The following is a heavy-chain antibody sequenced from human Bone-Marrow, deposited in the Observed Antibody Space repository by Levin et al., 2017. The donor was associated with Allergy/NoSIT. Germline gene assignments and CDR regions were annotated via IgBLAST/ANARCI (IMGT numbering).Heavy chain of an antibody. J-gene: IGHJ4*02. CDR1: RFSLNTVG. D-gene: IGHD5-12*01. Sequence: GGSLRLSCAASRFSLNTVGMHWVRQAPGKGLEWVAVMSHDGNKKFYEDSVKGRFTISRDNKNTLYLQMDNLRIEDTAVYFCASSKGWLYPPFDNWGQGTRVTVSS. CDR2: MSHDGNKK. V-gene: IGHV3-30*03. CDR3: ASSKGWLYPPFDN.